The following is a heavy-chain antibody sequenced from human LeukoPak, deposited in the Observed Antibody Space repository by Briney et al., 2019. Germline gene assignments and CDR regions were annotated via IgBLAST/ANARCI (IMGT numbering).Heavy chain of an antibody. CDR1: GYTFTSYY. V-gene: IGHV1-46*01. D-gene: IGHD3-10*01. J-gene: IGHJ4*02. CDR3: ARDVMVRGVIRYYFAY. CDR2: INPSGGTT. Sequence: ASGKVSCKASGYTFTSYYMHWVRQAPGQGLEWMGIINPSGGTTSYAQKFQGRVTMTRDTSTTTVYMELSSLRSEDTAVYYCARDVMVRGVIRYYFAYWGQGTLVTVSS.